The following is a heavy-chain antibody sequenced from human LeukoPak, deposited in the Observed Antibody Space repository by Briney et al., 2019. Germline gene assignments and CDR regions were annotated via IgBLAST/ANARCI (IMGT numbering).Heavy chain of an antibody. CDR2: ISGSGGST. D-gene: IGHD3-3*01. CDR1: GFTFSDYA. Sequence: PGGSLRLSCAASGFTFSDYAMSWVRQAPGKGLEWVSAISGSGGSTFYADSVKGRFTISRDNSKNTLYLQMNSLRAEDTAVYYCAKDRYGGTFFGVFINWAQGTLVTVSS. CDR3: AKDRYGGTFFGVFIN. J-gene: IGHJ4*02. V-gene: IGHV3-23*01.